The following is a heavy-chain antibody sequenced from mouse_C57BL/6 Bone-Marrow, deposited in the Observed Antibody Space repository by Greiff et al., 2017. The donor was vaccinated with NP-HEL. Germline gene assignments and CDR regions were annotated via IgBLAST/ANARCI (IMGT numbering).Heavy chain of an antibody. V-gene: IGHV5-6*01. Sequence: EVNVVESGGDLVKPGGSLKLSCAASGFTFSSYGMSWVRQTPDKRLEWVATISSGGSYTYYPDSVKGRFTISRDNAKNTLYLQMSSLKSEDTAMYYCARLYGSKYFDVWGTGTTVTVSS. CDR1: GFTFSSYG. CDR3: ARLYGSKYFDV. CDR2: ISSGGSYT. J-gene: IGHJ1*03. D-gene: IGHD1-1*01.